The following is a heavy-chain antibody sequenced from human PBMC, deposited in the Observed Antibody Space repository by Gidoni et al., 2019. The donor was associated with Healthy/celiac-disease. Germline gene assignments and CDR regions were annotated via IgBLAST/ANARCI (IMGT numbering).Heavy chain of an antibody. V-gene: IGHV3-15*01. CDR2: IKSKTDGGTT. D-gene: IGHD6-19*01. CDR1: GFTFRNAW. J-gene: IGHJ4*02. Sequence: EVQLVESGGGLVKPGGSLRLSCAASGFTFRNAWIRWVRQAPGKGLEWVGRIKSKTDGGTTDYAAPVKGRFTISRVDSKNTLYLQMNSLKTEDTAVYYCTTAGSSGWYKMWSTYYFDYWGQGTLVTVSS. CDR3: TTAGSSGWYKMWSTYYFDY.